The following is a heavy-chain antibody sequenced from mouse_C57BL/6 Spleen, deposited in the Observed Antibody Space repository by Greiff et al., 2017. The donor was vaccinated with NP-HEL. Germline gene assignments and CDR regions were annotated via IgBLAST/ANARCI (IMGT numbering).Heavy chain of an antibody. CDR1: GFTFSDYG. J-gene: IGHJ2*01. D-gene: IGHD1-1*01. CDR3: ARGGLLRYFDY. V-gene: IGHV5-17*01. CDR2: ISSGSSTI. Sequence: EVHLVESGGGLVKPGGSLKLSCAASGFTFSDYGMHWVRQAPEKGLEWVAYISSGSSTIYYADTVKGRFTISRDNAKNTLFLQMTSLRSEDTAMYYCARGGLLRYFDYWGQGTTLTVSS.